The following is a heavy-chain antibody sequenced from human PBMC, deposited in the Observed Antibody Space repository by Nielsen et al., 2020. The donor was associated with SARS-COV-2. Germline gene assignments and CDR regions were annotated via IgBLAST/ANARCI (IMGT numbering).Heavy chain of an antibody. CDR2: ISSSSSYT. Sequence: RQAPGKGLEWVSYISSSSSYTNYANSVKGRFTISRDNAKNTLYLQMNSLRAEDTAVYYCARGVTIAAAGTYYYYGMDVWGQGTTVTVSS. CDR3: ARGVTIAAAGTYYYYGMDV. J-gene: IGHJ6*02. V-gene: IGHV3-11*06. D-gene: IGHD6-13*01.